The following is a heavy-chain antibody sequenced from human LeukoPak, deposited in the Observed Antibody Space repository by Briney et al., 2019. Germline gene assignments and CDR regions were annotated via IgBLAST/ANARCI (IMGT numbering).Heavy chain of an antibody. Sequence: ASVKASCKASGYTFTSYGISWVRQAPGQGLEWMGWISAYNGNTNYAQKLQGRVTMTTDTSTSTAYMELRSLRSDDTAVYYCARIAVAGTVYYYYGMDVWGQGTTVTVSS. D-gene: IGHD6-19*01. CDR1: GYTFTSYG. CDR2: ISAYNGNT. CDR3: ARIAVAGTVYYYYGMDV. V-gene: IGHV1-18*01. J-gene: IGHJ6*02.